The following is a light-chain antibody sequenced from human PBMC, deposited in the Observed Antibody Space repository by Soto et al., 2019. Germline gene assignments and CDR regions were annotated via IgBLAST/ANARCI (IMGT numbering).Light chain of an antibody. J-gene: IGLJ1*01. CDR3: AAWDDRLDVYV. V-gene: IGLV1-44*01. Sequence: QSVLTQPPSASGTPGQIVAISCSGSSSNIGSNTVTWYQQLPGTAPKLLIYSTSQRSSGVPGRFSGSKSRASASLSISGLQSEDEADYYCAAWDDRLDVYVFGTGTKVTVL. CDR2: STS. CDR1: SSNIGSNT.